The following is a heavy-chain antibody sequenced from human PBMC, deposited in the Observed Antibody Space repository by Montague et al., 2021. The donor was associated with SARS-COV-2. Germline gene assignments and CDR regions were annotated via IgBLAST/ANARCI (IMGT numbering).Heavy chain of an antibody. V-gene: IGHV4-59*01. CDR1: GGSYF. CDR2: ISYSGTT. Sequence: SETLSLTCTVSGGSYFWSWIRQPPGTPLEWLGYISYSGTTKYNPSLASRVTISLDTSKNPLSLSLSSVTAADTAVDYCARIVVVTYSHFDLWGRGTLVTVSS. D-gene: IGHD3-22*01. J-gene: IGHJ2*01. CDR3: ARIVVVTYSHFDL.